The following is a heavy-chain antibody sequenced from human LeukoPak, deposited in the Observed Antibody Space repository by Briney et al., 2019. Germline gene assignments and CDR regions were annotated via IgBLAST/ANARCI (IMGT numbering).Heavy chain of an antibody. CDR1: GYTFTDYY. Sequence: ASVKVSCKASGYTFTDYYMHWVRQAPGQGLEWMGWINPNSGGTNYAQKFQGRVTMTRDTSISTAYMELSRLRSDDTAVYYCARSPWGGLELYYYMDVWGKGTTVTVSS. J-gene: IGHJ6*03. V-gene: IGHV1-2*02. CDR3: ARSPWGGLELYYYMDV. D-gene: IGHD2-21*01. CDR2: INPNSGGT.